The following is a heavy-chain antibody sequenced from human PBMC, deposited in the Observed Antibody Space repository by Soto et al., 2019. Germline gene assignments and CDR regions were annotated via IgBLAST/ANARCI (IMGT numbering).Heavy chain of an antibody. V-gene: IGHV3-30-3*01. J-gene: IGHJ6*02. CDR1: GFTFSSYA. CDR3: ARDPLGDQYYYGMDV. Sequence: RLSCAASGFTFSSYAMHWVRQAPGKGLEWVAVISYDGSNKYYADSVKGRFTISRDNSKNTLYLQMNSLRAEDTAVYYCARDPLGDQYYYGMDVWGQGTTVTVSS. CDR2: ISYDGSNK. D-gene: IGHD3-10*01.